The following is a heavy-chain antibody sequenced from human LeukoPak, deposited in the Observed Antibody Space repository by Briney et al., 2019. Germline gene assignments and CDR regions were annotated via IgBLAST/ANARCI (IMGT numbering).Heavy chain of an antibody. D-gene: IGHD1-1*01. Sequence: ASVTVSCEASGYTFSDFYIHWVRQAPGQRLEWMGWINPKSGGTNYVQKFRGRVTMTRDTSINTAYMELSSLTSDDTAVYYCARERRGTWNQDFDLWGQGTLVPVSS. V-gene: IGHV1-2*02. CDR2: INPKSGGT. J-gene: IGHJ4*02. CDR3: ARERRGTWNQDFDL. CDR1: GYTFSDFY.